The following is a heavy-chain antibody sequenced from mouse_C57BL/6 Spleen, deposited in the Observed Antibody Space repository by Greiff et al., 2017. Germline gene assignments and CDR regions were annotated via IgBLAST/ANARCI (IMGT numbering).Heavy chain of an antibody. CDR2: IYPGDGDT. CDR1: GYAFSSYW. J-gene: IGHJ2*01. D-gene: IGHD2-4*01. CDR3: AREIYYDYDENFDY. Sequence: QVQLQQSGAELVKPGASVKISCKASGYAFSSYWMNWVKQRPGKGLEWIGQIYPGDGDTNYNGKFKGKATLTADKSSSTAYMQLSSLTSEDSAVYFCAREIYYDYDENFDYWGRGTTLTVSS. V-gene: IGHV1-80*01.